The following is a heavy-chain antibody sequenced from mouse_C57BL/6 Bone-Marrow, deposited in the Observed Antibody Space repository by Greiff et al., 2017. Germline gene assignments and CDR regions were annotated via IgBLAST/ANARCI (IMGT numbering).Heavy chain of an antibody. CDR2: IYPGDGDT. CDR1: GYAFSSNW. Sequence: QVQLQQSGAELVKPGASVKISCKASGYAFSSNWMNWVKQRPGKGLEWIGQIYPGDGDTNYTGKFKGKATLTADQSSSTAYMQLSSLTSEDSAVYCCATDYCGSSPCYFDCWGQGTTLTVSA. V-gene: IGHV1-80*01. J-gene: IGHJ2*01. CDR3: ATDYCGSSPCYFDC. D-gene: IGHD1-1*01.